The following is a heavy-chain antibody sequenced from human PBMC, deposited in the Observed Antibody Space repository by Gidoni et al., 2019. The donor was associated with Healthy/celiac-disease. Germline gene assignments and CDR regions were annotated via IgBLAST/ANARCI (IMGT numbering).Heavy chain of an antibody. Sequence: QLQLQESGPGLVKPSETLSLTCTVSGGSISSSSYYWGWIRQPPGKGLEWIGSIYYSGSTYYNPSLKSRVTISVDTSKNQFSLKLSSVTAADTAVYYCARQVSSSSSVYFDYWGQGTLVTVSS. V-gene: IGHV4-39*01. CDR3: ARQVSSSSSVYFDY. CDR2: IYYSGST. J-gene: IGHJ4*02. D-gene: IGHD6-6*01. CDR1: GGSISSSSYY.